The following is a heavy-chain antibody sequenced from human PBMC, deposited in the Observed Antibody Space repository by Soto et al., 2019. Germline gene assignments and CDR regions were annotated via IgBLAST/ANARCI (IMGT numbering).Heavy chain of an antibody. D-gene: IGHD4-17*01. Sequence: SQTLSVTCAISGDNVSSNRAAWNWIKQSPSRGLEWLGRTYYRSKWYNDYAVSVKSRITINPDTSKNQFSLQLNSVTPEDTAVYYCARAEGDYGTYDAFDIWGQGTMVTVSS. CDR1: GDNVSSNRAA. V-gene: IGHV6-1*01. CDR2: TYYRSKWYN. CDR3: ARAEGDYGTYDAFDI. J-gene: IGHJ3*02.